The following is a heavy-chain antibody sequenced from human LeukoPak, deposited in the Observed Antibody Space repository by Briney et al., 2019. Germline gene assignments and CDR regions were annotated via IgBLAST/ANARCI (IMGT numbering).Heavy chain of an antibody. CDR3: ARFYCTNGVCYNFDY. CDR1: GYTFTSYD. Sequence: ASVKVSCKASGYTFTSYDINWVRQATGQGLEWMGWMNPNSGNTGYPQKFQGRVTMTRNTSISTAYMELSSLRSEDTAVYYCARFYCTNGVCYNFDYWGQGTLVTVSS. J-gene: IGHJ4*02. D-gene: IGHD2-8*01. V-gene: IGHV1-8*01. CDR2: MNPNSGNT.